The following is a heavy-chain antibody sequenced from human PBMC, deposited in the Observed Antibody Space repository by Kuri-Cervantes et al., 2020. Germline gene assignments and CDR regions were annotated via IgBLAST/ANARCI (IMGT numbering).Heavy chain of an antibody. D-gene: IGHD6-19*01. CDR1: GFTFSSYS. CDR2: ISSSSSYI. J-gene: IGHJ6*02. CDR3: ARVPIPVIIAVAGTELYAMDV. V-gene: IGHV3-21*01. Sequence: GESLKISCAASGFTFSSYSMNWVRQAPGKGLEWVSSISSSSSYIYYADSVKGRSTISRDNSKNTLYLQMNSLGAEDTAVYYCARVPIPVIIAVAGTELYAMDVWGQGTTVTVSS.